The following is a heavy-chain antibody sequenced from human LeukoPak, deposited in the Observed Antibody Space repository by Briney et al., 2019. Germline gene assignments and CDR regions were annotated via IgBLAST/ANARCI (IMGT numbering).Heavy chain of an antibody. V-gene: IGHV4-38-2*01. CDR2: IYHSGST. CDR3: ARGPGGWFGEFLSV. J-gene: IGHJ4*02. D-gene: IGHD3-10*01. Sequence: ASETLSVTCAVSGYSISSGYYWGWIRQPPGKGLEWIGSIYHSGSTYYNPSLKSRVTISVDTSKNQFSLKLSSVTAADTAVYYCARGPGGWFGEFLSVWGQGTLVTVSS. CDR1: GYSISSGYY.